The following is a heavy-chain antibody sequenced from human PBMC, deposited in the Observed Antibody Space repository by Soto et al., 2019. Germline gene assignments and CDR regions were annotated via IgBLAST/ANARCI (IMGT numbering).Heavy chain of an antibody. CDR1: GYPFSSYW. J-gene: IGHJ6*02. CDR3: AKWGDDWGYNYYGLHV. V-gene: IGHV3-74*01. CDR2: VNGDGSST. Sequence: EVQLVESGGGLVQPGGSLRLSCAASGYPFSSYWMHWVRQAPGQGLVWVSRVNGDGSSTSYADPVKGRFTISRDNAKNTVHLQMDSLRAEDTAVYYCAKWGDDWGYNYYGLHVWGQGATVTVSS. D-gene: IGHD7-27*01.